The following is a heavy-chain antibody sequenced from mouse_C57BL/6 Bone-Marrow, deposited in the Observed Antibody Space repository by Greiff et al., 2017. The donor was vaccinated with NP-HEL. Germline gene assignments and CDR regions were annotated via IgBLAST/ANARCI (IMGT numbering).Heavy chain of an antibody. CDR1: GFSFNTYA. Sequence: EAGGGLVQPKGSLKLSCAASGFSFNTYAMNWVRQAPGKGLEWVARIRSKSNNYATYYADSVKDRFTISRDDSESMLYLQMNNLKTEDTAMYYCVRHGTAYWGQGTLVTVSA. V-gene: IGHV10-1*01. J-gene: IGHJ3*01. CDR2: IRSKSNNYAT. CDR3: VRHGTAY.